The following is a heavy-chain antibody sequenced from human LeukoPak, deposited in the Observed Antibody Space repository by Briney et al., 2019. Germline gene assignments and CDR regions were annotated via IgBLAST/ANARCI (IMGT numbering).Heavy chain of an antibody. D-gene: IGHD3-16*01. CDR1: GYTFTRYG. CDR3: ARDSGGSVTY. CDR2: INPSGGST. Sequence: GASVKVSCKASGYTFTRYGISWVRQAPGQGLEWMGIINPSGGSTSYAQKFQGRVTITADESTSTAYMELSSLRSEDTAVYYCARDSGGSVTYWGQGTLVTVSS. V-gene: IGHV1-46*01. J-gene: IGHJ4*02.